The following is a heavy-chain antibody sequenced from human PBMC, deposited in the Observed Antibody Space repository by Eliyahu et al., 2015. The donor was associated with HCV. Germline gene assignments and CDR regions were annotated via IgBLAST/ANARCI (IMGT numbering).Heavy chain of an antibody. CDR1: GGXIXPXX. J-gene: IGHJ5*02. CDR3: ASGGGGIAVTGTGGWFDP. Sequence: QVQLQESGPGLVKPSETLSLTGTVSGGXIXPXXRSWIRQPPGKGLEWIGDIHYSGSTNYNPSLKSRVTISVDTSKNQFSLNLTSVTAADTAMYYCASGGGGIAVTGTGGWFDPWGQGTLVTVSS. CDR2: IHYSGST. D-gene: IGHD6-19*01. V-gene: IGHV4-59*01.